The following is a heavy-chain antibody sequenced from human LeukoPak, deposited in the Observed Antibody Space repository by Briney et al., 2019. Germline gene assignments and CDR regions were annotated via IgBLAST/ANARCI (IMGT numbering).Heavy chain of an antibody. D-gene: IGHD3-9*01. CDR2: IYYSGST. Sequence: PSETLSLTCTVSGGSISSSSYYWGWIRQPPGKGLGWIGSIYYSGSTYYNPSLKSRVTISVDTSKNQFSLKLSSVTAADTAVYYCARDTPDYDILTFPFDYWGQGTLVTVSS. CDR1: GGSISSSSYY. V-gene: IGHV4-39*07. CDR3: ARDTPDYDILTFPFDY. J-gene: IGHJ4*02.